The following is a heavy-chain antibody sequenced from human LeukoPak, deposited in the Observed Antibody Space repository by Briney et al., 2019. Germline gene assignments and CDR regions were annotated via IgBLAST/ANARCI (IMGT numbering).Heavy chain of an antibody. CDR1: GGSFSGYY. Sequence: SETLSLTCAVYGGSFSGYYWSWIRQPPGKGLEWIGEINHSGSTNYNPSLKSRVTISVDTSKNQFSLKLSSVTAADTAVYYCARDAGYCSGGSCYSAWFDPWGQGTLVTVSS. CDR2: INHSGST. D-gene: IGHD2-15*01. V-gene: IGHV4-34*01. CDR3: ARDAGYCSGGSCYSAWFDP. J-gene: IGHJ5*02.